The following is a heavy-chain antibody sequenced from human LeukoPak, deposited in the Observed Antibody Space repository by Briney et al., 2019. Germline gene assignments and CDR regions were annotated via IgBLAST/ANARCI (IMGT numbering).Heavy chain of an antibody. Sequence: GGSLRLSCAVSGFTLEGYAMHWVRQPPGKGLEWVSLITGDGVSTYYADSVKGRFIISGDNAKNSLYLQMNSLRTEDTALYYCAKEDADLAFDYWGQGTLVTVSS. J-gene: IGHJ4*02. V-gene: IGHV3-43*02. CDR1: GFTLEGYA. CDR2: ITGDGVST. CDR3: AKEDADLAFDY.